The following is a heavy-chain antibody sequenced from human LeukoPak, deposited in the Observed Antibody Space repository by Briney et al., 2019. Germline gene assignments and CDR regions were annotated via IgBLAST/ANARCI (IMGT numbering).Heavy chain of an antibody. D-gene: IGHD5-18*01. J-gene: IGHJ5*02. V-gene: IGHV4-30-4*01. CDR1: GGSISSGDYY. CDR2: IYYSGST. Sequence: PSQTLSLTCTVSGGSISSGDYYWSWIRQPPGKGLEWIGYIYYSGSTYYNPSLKSRVTISVDTSKNQFSLKLSSVTAADTAVYYCARGEFSYGAWFDPWGQGTLVTVSS. CDR3: ARGEFSYGAWFDP.